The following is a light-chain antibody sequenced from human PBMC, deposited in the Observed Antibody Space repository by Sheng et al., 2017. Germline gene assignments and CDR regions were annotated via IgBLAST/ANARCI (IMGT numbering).Light chain of an antibody. V-gene: IGKV3-15*01. Sequence: EIVMTQSPATLSVSPGEGATLSCRASQSIASNLAWYQQKPGQAPRLLIYGASTRATGIPARFWGSGSGTDFTLTISSLQSEDFAVYYCQQYNNWPPMYTFGQGTKLEIK. CDR2: GAS. CDR1: QSIASN. CDR3: QQYNNWPPMYT. J-gene: IGKJ2*01.